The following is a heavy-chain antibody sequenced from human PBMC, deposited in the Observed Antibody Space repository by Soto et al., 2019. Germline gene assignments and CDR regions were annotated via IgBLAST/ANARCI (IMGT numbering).Heavy chain of an antibody. CDR3: ARDGSMSYYYDSSGYYAYYGMDV. V-gene: IGHV3-13*01. J-gene: IGHJ6*02. Sequence: PGGSLRLSSAASGCNFSSYDMHWVRQATGKGLEWVSAIGTAGDTYYPGSVKGRFTISRENAKNSLYLQMNSLRAEDTAVYYCARDGSMSYYYDSSGYYAYYGMDVWGQGTTVTVSS. CDR1: GCNFSSYD. CDR2: IGTAGDT. D-gene: IGHD3-22*01.